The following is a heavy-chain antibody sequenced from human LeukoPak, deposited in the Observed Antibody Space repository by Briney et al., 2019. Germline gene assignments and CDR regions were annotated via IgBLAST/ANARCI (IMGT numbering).Heavy chain of an antibody. D-gene: IGHD6-13*01. CDR3: AKDSRGGPDYLAAAGYYYGMDV. CDR1: GFTFSTYS. J-gene: IGHJ6*02. Sequence: PGGSLRLSCEASGFTFSTYSLNWVRQAPGKGLEWVSSISGRGSNTYYADSVKGRFTISRDNSKNTLYLQMNSLRAEDTAVYYCAKDSRGGPDYLAAAGYYYGMDVWGQGTTVTVSS. CDR2: ISGRGSNT. V-gene: IGHV3-23*01.